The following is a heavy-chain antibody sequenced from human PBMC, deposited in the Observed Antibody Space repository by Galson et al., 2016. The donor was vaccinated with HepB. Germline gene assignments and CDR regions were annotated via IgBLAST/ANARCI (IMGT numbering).Heavy chain of an antibody. CDR3: AKGIPAALHSLGYYYYMDV. CDR2: VSGSGGST. V-gene: IGHV3-23*01. D-gene: IGHD2-2*01. Sequence: SLRLSCAASGFAFRTYSMNWVRQTPGKGLEWVSAVSGSGGSTYYADSVKGRFTISRDNSKNTLYLQMNSLRAEDTAVYYCAKGIPAALHSLGYYYYMDVWGKGTTVTVSS. J-gene: IGHJ6*03. CDR1: GFAFRTYS.